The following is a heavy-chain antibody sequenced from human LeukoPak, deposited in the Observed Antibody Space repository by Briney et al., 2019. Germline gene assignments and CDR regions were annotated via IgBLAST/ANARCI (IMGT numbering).Heavy chain of an antibody. Sequence: GASVKVSCKASGGTFSSYAISWVRQAPGQGLEWMGRIIPILGIANYAQKFQGRVTITADKSTSTAYMELSSLRSDDTAVYYCARIKWSAANDWGQGTLVTVSS. J-gene: IGHJ4*02. D-gene: IGHD6-13*01. CDR2: IIPILGIA. CDR1: GGTFSSYA. CDR3: ARIKWSAAND. V-gene: IGHV1-69*04.